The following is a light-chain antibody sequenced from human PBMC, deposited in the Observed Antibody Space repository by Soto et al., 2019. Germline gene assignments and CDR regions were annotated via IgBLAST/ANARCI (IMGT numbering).Light chain of an antibody. CDR1: QNIKTY. CDR2: AAS. CDR3: QQSFSSPPWT. Sequence: DIQMTQSPSSLSASVGDSVTITCRASQNIKTYLNWYQQKPGKAPNLLIYAASSLHSGVPSRFSGSGSGTDFTLTISSLXPEDFVTYYCQQSFSSPPWTFGQGTKVDIK. J-gene: IGKJ1*01. V-gene: IGKV1-39*01.